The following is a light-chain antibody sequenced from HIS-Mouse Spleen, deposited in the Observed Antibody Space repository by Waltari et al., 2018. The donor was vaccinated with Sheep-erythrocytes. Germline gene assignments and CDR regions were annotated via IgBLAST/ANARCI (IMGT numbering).Light chain of an antibody. Sequence: QSVLTQPPSVSAAPGQKVTISCSGSSSNIGNNYVSWYQQLPGPAPKLLIYDKNKRPSGIPDRFSGSKSGTSATLGITGLQTGDEADYYCGTWDSSLGAGRVFGGGTKLTVL. V-gene: IGLV1-51*01. J-gene: IGLJ3*02. CDR3: GTWDSSLGAGRV. CDR1: SSNIGNNY. CDR2: DKN.